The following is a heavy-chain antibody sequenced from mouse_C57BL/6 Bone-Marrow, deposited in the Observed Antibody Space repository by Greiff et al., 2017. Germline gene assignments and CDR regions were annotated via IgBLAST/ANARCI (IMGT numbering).Heavy chain of an antibody. Sequence: EVQLQQSGPELVKPGASVKMSCKASGYTFTDYNMHWVKQSHGKSLEWIGYINPNNGGTSYNQKFKGNATLTVNKSSSTAYIELRSRTSADSAFYYCARSGLPHAMDYWGQGTSVTVSS. V-gene: IGHV1-22*01. CDR1: GYTFTDYN. CDR3: ARSGLPHAMDY. CDR2: INPNNGGT. D-gene: IGHD6-1*01. J-gene: IGHJ4*01.